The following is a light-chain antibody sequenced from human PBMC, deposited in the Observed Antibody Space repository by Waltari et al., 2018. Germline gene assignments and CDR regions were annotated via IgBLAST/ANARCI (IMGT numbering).Light chain of an antibody. CDR1: KLGRNY. J-gene: IGLJ1*01. CDR2: RDD. V-gene: IGLV3-1*01. CDR3: QAWDSSAFV. Sequence: SYEVTQPPSVSVSPRQRATITCAGEKLGRNYVSWYQQKSGQSPVLVIYRDDKRPSGIPERFSGSNSGNTATLTISGTQPMDEADYYCQAWDSSAFVFGAGTKVTVL.